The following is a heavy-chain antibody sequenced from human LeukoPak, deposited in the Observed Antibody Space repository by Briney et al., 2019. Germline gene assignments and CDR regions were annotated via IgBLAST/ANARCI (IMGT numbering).Heavy chain of an antibody. J-gene: IGHJ4*02. CDR1: GFTFSSYG. V-gene: IGHV3-33*03. CDR3: ARYRLGIDY. Sequence: GGSLRLSCAASGFTFSSYGMHWVRQAPGKGLEWVAVIWYDGSNKYYADSVKGRFTISRDNAKNSLYLQMNSLRAEDTAVYYCARYRLGIDYWGQGTLVTVSS. CDR2: IWYDGSNK. D-gene: IGHD1-14*01.